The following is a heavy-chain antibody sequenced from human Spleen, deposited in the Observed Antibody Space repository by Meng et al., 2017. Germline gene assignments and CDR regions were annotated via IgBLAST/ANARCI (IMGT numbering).Heavy chain of an antibody. J-gene: IGHJ5*02. CDR2: IHFSGST. CDR3: ARVNSDCGGVMCYKGWFDP. CDR1: GCSISGGAYY. V-gene: IGHV4-30-4*02. Sequence: QLQLRESGPALVKPSDTLSLTGTVFGCSISGGAYYWSWIRQPPGKGLEWIGYIHFSGSTYYNPSLNSRITISVDMSRNQFSLRLTSVTSADMAVYYCARVNSDCGGVMCYKGWFDPWGQGTLVTVSS. D-gene: IGHD2-21*01.